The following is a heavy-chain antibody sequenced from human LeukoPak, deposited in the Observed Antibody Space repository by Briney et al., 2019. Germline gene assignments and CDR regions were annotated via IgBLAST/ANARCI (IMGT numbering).Heavy chain of an antibody. CDR1: GYTFTSYG. CDR3: ARDGPGELLESYYYGMDV. D-gene: IGHD3-10*01. CDR2: ISANNGNT. J-gene: IGHJ6*02. Sequence: GASVKVSCKASGYTFTSYGISWVRQAPGQGLEWMGWISANNGNTNYAQKLQGRVTMTTDTSTSTAYMELRSLRSDDTAVYYCARDGPGELLESYYYGMDVWGQGTTVTVSS. V-gene: IGHV1-18*01.